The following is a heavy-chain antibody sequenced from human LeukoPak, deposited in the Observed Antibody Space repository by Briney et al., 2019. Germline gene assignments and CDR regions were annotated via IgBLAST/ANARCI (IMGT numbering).Heavy chain of an antibody. V-gene: IGHV3-23*01. Sequence: GGSLRLSCAASGFIFSTYAMSWVRQAPGKGLEWVSAISGSGGSTYYADSVKGRFTISRDNSKNTLYLQMNSLRAEDTAVYYCAKIARSGWYERDFDYWGQGTLVTVSS. CDR2: ISGSGGST. CDR3: AKIARSGWYERDFDY. D-gene: IGHD6-19*01. J-gene: IGHJ4*02. CDR1: GFIFSTYA.